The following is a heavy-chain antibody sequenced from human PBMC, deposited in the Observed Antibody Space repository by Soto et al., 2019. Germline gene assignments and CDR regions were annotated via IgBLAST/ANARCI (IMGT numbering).Heavy chain of an antibody. Sequence: QVQLVQSGAEVKKPGASVKVSCKASGYTFTSYGISWVRQAPGQGLEWMGWISAYNGNTNYAQKLQGRVTMTTDTSTSTAYMELRSLRSDDTAVYYCARAPGPMDTAMASNYYCFGMDVWGQGTTVTVSS. CDR1: GYTFTSYG. CDR3: ARAPGPMDTAMASNYYCFGMDV. CDR2: ISAYNGNT. V-gene: IGHV1-18*04. J-gene: IGHJ6*02. D-gene: IGHD5-18*01.